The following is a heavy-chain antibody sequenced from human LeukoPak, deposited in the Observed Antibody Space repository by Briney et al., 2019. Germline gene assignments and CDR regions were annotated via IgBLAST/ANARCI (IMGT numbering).Heavy chain of an antibody. V-gene: IGHV1-2*02. J-gene: IGHJ6*03. CDR3: AREAYASGRFRTDYYYMDV. D-gene: IGHD3-10*01. Sequence: GASVKVSCKAAGYTFTGYYMHWVRQAPGQGLEWMGWIFPNSGATNYAQKFQGRVTMTRDTSISTAYMELSRLRSDDTAVYYCAREAYASGRFRTDYYYMDVWGKGTTVTISS. CDR1: GYTFTGYY. CDR2: IFPNSGAT.